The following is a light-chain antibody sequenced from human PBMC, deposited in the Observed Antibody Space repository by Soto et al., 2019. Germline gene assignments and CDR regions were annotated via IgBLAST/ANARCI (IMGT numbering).Light chain of an antibody. CDR3: KSYAGRNTYG. J-gene: IGLJ1*01. CDR1: KNDIGVYDF. Sequence: QSALTQPPSASGSPGQSVTISCTGTKNDIGVYDFVSWYQHHPGKAPRLIIYEVVQRPSGVPDRFSGSKSGNTASLTVSGLQAADEAYYFCKSYAGRNTYGFGSGTKLTVL. V-gene: IGLV2-8*01. CDR2: EVV.